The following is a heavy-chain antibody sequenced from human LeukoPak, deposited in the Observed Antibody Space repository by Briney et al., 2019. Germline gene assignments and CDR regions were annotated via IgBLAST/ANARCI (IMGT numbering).Heavy chain of an antibody. D-gene: IGHD5-12*01. Sequence: GGSLRLSCAASGFSVSSNYMSWVRQAPGKGLEWVSVIYSGGSTYYADSVKGRFTISRDNSKNTLYLQMNSLRAEDTAVYYCAKLIGYSGYDPSDYWGQGTLVTVSS. CDR1: GFSVSSNY. V-gene: IGHV3-53*01. CDR3: AKLIGYSGYDPSDY. J-gene: IGHJ4*02. CDR2: IYSGGST.